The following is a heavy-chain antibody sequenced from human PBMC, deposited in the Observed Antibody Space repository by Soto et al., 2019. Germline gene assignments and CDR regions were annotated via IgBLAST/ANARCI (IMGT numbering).Heavy chain of an antibody. J-gene: IGHJ4*02. D-gene: IGHD2-15*01. CDR3: AGDRCSGGSCYLDY. CDR2: IKGDVSEK. V-gene: IGHV3-7*02. Sequence: GGSLRLSCAASGFDFTNSWMSWIRQAPGKGLEWVANIKGDVSEKYSVDSVKGRFTISRDNAKNSLYLQMNSLRAEDTAVYYCAGDRCSGGSCYLDYWGQGILVTVSS. CDR1: GFDFTNSW.